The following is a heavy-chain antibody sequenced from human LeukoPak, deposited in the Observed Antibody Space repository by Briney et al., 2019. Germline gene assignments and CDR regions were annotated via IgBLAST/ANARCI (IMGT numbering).Heavy chain of an antibody. V-gene: IGHV3-33*08. CDR2: IWYDGSNK. J-gene: IGHJ4*02. CDR1: GFTFSSYG. Sequence: PGGSLRLSCSASGFTFSSYGMHWVRQAPGKGLEWVAVIWYDGSNKYYADSVKGRFTISRDNSKNTLYLQMNSLRAEDTAVYYCAREAGINYYDSSGYSLWGQGALVTVSS. D-gene: IGHD3-22*01. CDR3: AREAGINYYDSSGYSL.